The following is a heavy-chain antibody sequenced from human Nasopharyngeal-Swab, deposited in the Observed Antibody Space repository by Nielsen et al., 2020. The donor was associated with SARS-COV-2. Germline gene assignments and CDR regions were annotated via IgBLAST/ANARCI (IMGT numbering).Heavy chain of an antibody. V-gene: IGHV4-30-4*01. Sequence: WIRQPPGKGMEWIGYIYYSGSTYYNPSPKSRVTISVDTSKNQFSLKLSSVTAADTAVYYCARGGYDILTGSEGVDVWGKGTTVTVSS. D-gene: IGHD3-9*01. CDR3: ARGGYDILTGSEGVDV. CDR2: IYYSGST. J-gene: IGHJ6*04.